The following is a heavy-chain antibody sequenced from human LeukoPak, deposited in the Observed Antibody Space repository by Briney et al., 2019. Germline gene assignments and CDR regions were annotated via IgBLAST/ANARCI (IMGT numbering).Heavy chain of an antibody. J-gene: IGHJ4*02. CDR3: ARDGTAITIFGVAPGNYFDY. V-gene: IGHV4-38-2*02. D-gene: IGHD3-3*01. CDR1: GYSISSGYY. CDR2: IYRSGST. Sequence: PSETLSLTCAVSGYSISSGYYWGWIRQPPGKGLEWIGSIYRSGSTYYNPSLKSRVTISVDTSKNQFSLKLSSVTAADTAVYYWARDGTAITIFGVAPGNYFDYWGQGTLVTVSS.